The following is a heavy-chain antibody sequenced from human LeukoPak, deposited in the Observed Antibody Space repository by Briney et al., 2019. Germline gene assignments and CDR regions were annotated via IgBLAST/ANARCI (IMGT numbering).Heavy chain of an antibody. CDR2: INPNRGGT. J-gene: IGHJ4*02. CDR3: ARESCSSTSCYAYEDY. V-gene: IGHV1-2*02. D-gene: IGHD2-2*01. CDR1: GYTFTGYY. Sequence: ASVKVSCKASGYTFTGYYMHWVRQAPGQGLEWMGWINPNRGGTNYAQKFQGRVTMTRDTSISTAYMELSRLRSDDTAVYYCARESCSSTSCYAYEDYWGQGTLVTVSS.